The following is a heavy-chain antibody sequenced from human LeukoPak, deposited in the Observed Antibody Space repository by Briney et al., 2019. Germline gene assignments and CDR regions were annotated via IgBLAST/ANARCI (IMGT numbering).Heavy chain of an antibody. V-gene: IGHV3-21*01. D-gene: IGHD3-10*01. J-gene: IGHJ3*02. Sequence: GGSLRLSCAASGFTFSSYSMNWVRQAPGKGLEWVSSISSSSSYIYYADSVKGRFTISRDNAKNSLYLQMNSLRAEDTAVYYCAGDGTLGASGAFDIWGQGTMVTVSS. CDR2: ISSSSSYI. CDR3: AGDGTLGASGAFDI. CDR1: GFTFSSYS.